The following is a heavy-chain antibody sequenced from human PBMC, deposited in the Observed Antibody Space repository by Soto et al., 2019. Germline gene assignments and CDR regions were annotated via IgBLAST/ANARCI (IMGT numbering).Heavy chain of an antibody. CDR2: ISYDGSNK. CDR1: GFTFSSYG. Sequence: QVQLVESGGGVVQPGRSLRLSCAASGFTFSSYGMHWVRQAPGKGLEWVAVISYDGSNKYYADSVKGRFTISRDNSKNTLYLQMSSLRAEDTAVYYCAKDHGWFDPWGQGTLVTVSS. V-gene: IGHV3-30*18. CDR3: AKDHGWFDP. J-gene: IGHJ5*02.